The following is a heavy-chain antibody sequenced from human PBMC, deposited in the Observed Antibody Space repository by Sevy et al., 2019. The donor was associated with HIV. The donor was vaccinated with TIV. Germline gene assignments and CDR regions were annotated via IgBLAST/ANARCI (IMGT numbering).Heavy chain of an antibody. D-gene: IGHD2-2*01. CDR2: MNPNSGNT. Sequence: ASVKVSCKASGYTFTSYDINWVRQATGQGLEWMGWMNPNSGNTGYAQKFQGRVTMTRNTSISTAYMELSSLRSEDTAVYYCARVIGDIVVVPAALSEAFDIWGQGTMVTVSS. V-gene: IGHV1-8*01. J-gene: IGHJ3*02. CDR3: ARVIGDIVVVPAALSEAFDI. CDR1: GYTFTSYD.